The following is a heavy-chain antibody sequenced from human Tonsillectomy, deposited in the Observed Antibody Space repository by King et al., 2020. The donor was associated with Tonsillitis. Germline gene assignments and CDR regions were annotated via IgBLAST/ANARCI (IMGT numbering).Heavy chain of an antibody. V-gene: IGHV4-59*01. Sequence: QLQESGPGLVKPSETLSLTCTVSGGSISSYYWSWIRQPPGKGLEWIGYIYYSGSTNYNPSLKSRVTISVDTSKNQFSLKLSSVTAADTAVYYCARSGYSSSWSLYYYYYYMDVWGKGTTVTVS. J-gene: IGHJ6*03. D-gene: IGHD6-13*01. CDR3: ARSGYSSSWSLYYYYYYMDV. CDR1: GGSISSYY. CDR2: IYYSGST.